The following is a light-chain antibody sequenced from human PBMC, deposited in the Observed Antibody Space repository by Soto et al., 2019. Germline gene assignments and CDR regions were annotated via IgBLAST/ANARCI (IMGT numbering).Light chain of an antibody. CDR2: DAS. CDR1: QSVSSN. Sequence: IGLTQSPSTLSLSPGERATLSCRASQSVSSNLAWYQQKPGQAPRLLIYDASNRATGIPDRFSGSGSGTDFSLTISRLEPEDFAVYHCQQYSSSPRTFGQGTRPAIK. V-gene: IGKV3-20*01. CDR3: QQYSSSPRT. J-gene: IGKJ5*01.